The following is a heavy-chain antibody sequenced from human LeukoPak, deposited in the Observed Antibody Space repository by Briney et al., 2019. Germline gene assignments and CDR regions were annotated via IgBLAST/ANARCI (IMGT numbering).Heavy chain of an antibody. CDR1: GFTFSSYG. V-gene: IGHV3-30*02. CDR3: AKPSGSCAYCFDY. J-gene: IGHJ4*02. D-gene: IGHD1-26*01. Sequence: GGSLSLSCAASGFTFSSYGMHWVRQAPGKGLEWVAVIWYGGSNKYYADSVKGRFTISRDNSKNTLYLQMNSLRAEDTAVYYCAKPSGSCAYCFDYWGQGTLVTVSS. CDR2: IWYGGSNK.